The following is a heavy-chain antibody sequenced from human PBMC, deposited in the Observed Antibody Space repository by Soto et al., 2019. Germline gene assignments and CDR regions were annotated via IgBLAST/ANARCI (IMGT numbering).Heavy chain of an antibody. CDR2: IIPIFGTA. CDR1: GGTFSSYA. CDR3: ARGSNITMVRGVISYGMDV. V-gene: IGHV1-69*06. D-gene: IGHD3-10*01. Sequence: QVQLVQSGAEVKKPGSSAKVSCKASGGTFSSYAISWVRQAPGQGLEWMGGIIPIFGTANYAQKFQGRVTITADKSTSTAYMELSSLRSEDTAVYYCARGSNITMVRGVISYGMDVWGQGTTVTVSS. J-gene: IGHJ6*02.